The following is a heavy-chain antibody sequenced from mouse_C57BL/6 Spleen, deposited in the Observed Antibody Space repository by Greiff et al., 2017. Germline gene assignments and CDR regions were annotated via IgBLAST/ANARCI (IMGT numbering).Heavy chain of an antibody. J-gene: IGHJ4*01. CDR1: GYTFTSYW. V-gene: IGHV1-72*01. D-gene: IGHD2-5*01. CDR2: IDPNSGGT. Sequence: QVHVKQPGAELVKPGASVKLSCKASGYTFTSYWMHWVKQRPGRGLEWIGRIDPNSGGTKYNEKFKSKATLTVDKPSSTAYMQLSSLTSEDSAVYYCAREDNSNSYAMDYWGQGTSVTVSS. CDR3: AREDNSNSYAMDY.